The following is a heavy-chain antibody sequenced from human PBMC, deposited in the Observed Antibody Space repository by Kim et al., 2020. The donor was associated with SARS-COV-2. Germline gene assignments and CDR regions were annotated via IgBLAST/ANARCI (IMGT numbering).Heavy chain of an antibody. CDR2: IGGRGGSI. Sequence: GGSLRLSCAASGFTFSNYAMGWVRQAPGKGLEWVSVIGGRGGSIHYADSVNGRFTISRDNSKNTLYLQMNSLRAEDTALYYCTRYNNNWYYNINWYYFDYWGQGTLVTVSS. V-gene: IGHV3-23*01. CDR1: GFTFSNYA. D-gene: IGHD6-13*01. J-gene: IGHJ4*02. CDR3: TRYNNNWYYNINWYYFDY.